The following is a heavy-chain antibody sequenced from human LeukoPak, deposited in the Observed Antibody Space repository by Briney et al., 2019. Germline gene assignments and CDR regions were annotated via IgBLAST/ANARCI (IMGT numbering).Heavy chain of an antibody. D-gene: IGHD4-17*01. CDR2: ISSSGSTI. Sequence: GGSLRLSCAASGFTFSSYEMNWVRQAPGKGLEWVSYISSSGSTIYYADSVKGRFTISRDNAKNSLYLQMNSLRAEDTAVYYCARERHDYGDLYYFDYWGQGTLVTVSS. CDR3: ARERHDYGDLYYFDY. J-gene: IGHJ4*02. CDR1: GFTFSSYE. V-gene: IGHV3-48*03.